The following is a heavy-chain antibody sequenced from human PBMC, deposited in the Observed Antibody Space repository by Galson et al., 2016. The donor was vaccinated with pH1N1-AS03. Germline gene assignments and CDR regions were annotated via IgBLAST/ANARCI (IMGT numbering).Heavy chain of an antibody. CDR3: VSGRGESSGWKTRCFDP. CDR1: GDSVSSNGAA. Sequence: CAIPGDSVSSNGAAWNWIRQSPSRGLEWLGRTYYRSKWYNDYEVSVKGRITIYADTYRNQYSLQLNSVSPEDTAVYYCVSGRGESSGWKTRCFDPWGQGTLVTVSS. J-gene: IGHJ5*02. D-gene: IGHD6-19*01. V-gene: IGHV6-1*01. CDR2: TYYRSKWYN.